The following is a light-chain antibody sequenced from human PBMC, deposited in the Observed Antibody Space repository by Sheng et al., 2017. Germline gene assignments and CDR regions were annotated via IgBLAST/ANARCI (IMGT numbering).Light chain of an antibody. Sequence: DIVLTQSPGTLSLSPGERATLSCRASQSVSSNYLAWYQQRPGQAPRLLIYGASRRATGIPDRFRGSGSGTDFSLTITRLEPEDSAVYYCQRYGSSPKWTFGQGTRVDVK. V-gene: IGKV3-20*01. J-gene: IGKJ1*01. CDR3: QRYGSSPKWT. CDR1: QSVSSNY. CDR2: GAS.